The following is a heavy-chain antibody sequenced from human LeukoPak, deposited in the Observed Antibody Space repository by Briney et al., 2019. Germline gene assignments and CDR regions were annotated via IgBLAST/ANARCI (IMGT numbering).Heavy chain of an antibody. D-gene: IGHD6-19*01. Sequence: SETLSLTCAVYGGSFSGYYWSWIRQPPGKGLEWIGEINHSGSTNYNPSLKSRVTISVDTSKNQFSLKLSSVTAADTAVYYCAAVAGTIVRLDYWGQGTLVTVSS. J-gene: IGHJ4*02. CDR2: INHSGST. CDR3: AAVAGTIVRLDY. CDR1: GGSFSGYY. V-gene: IGHV4-34*01.